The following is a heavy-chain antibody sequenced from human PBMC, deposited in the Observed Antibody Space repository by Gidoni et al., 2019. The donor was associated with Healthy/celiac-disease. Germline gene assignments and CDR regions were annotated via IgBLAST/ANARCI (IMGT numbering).Heavy chain of an antibody. CDR3: ARESAKTVVTPSAFDI. J-gene: IGHJ3*02. V-gene: IGHV3-21*01. Sequence: EVQLVESGGGLVKPGGSLRLSCAASGFTFSSDSMNWVRQAPGKGLEWVSSISSSSSYIYYADSVKGRFTISRDNAKNSLYLQMNSLRAEDTAVYYCARESAKTVVTPSAFDIWGQGTMVTVSS. CDR1: GFTFSSDS. CDR2: ISSSSSYI. D-gene: IGHD2-21*02.